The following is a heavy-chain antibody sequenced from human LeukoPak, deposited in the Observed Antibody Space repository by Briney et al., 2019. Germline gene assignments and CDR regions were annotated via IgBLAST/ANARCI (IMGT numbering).Heavy chain of an antibody. CDR1: GFTFSSYS. V-gene: IGHV3-21*01. Sequence: GGSLRLSCAASGFTFSSYSMNWVRQAPGKGLEWVSSISSSSSYIYYADSVKGRFTISRDNAKNSLYLQMNSLRAEDTAVYYCARDGPYGSGSYYNLRTTYYFDYWGQGTLVTVSS. CDR3: ARDGPYGSGSYYNLRTTYYFDY. D-gene: IGHD3-10*01. CDR2: ISSSSSYI. J-gene: IGHJ4*02.